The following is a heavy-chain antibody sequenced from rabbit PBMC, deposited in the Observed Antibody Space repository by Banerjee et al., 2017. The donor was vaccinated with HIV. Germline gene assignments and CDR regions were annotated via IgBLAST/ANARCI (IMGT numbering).Heavy chain of an antibody. D-gene: IGHD8-1*01. CDR3: VRDLDVGNNDYNL. J-gene: IGHJ4*01. Sequence: QQQLVESGGGLVKPGASLTLTCKASGFSFSSYYCVCWVRQAPGKGLEWIACIDGGSSGSTYYASWAKGRFTISKTSSTTVTLQMTSLTAADTATYFCVRDLDVGNNDYNLWGPGTLVTVS. V-gene: IGHV1S45*01. CDR1: GFSFSSYYC. CDR2: IDGGSSGST.